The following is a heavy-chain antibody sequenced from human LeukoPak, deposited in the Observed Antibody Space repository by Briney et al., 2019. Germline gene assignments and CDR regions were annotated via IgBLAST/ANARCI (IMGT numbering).Heavy chain of an antibody. CDR3: ARVLRYFDWTKAPFDY. V-gene: IGHV3-21*01. J-gene: IGHJ4*02. CDR1: GFTFSTYN. Sequence: GGSLRLSCAASGFTFSTYNMNWVRQAPGKGLEWVSSIRSSSGYIYYADSVKGRFTISRDNAENSLYLQMNSLRAEDTAVYYCARVLRYFDWTKAPFDYWGQGTLVTVSS. D-gene: IGHD3-9*01. CDR2: IRSSSGYI.